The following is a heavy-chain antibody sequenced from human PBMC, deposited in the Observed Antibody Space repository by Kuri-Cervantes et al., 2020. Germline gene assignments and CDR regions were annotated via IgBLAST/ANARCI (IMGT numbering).Heavy chain of an antibody. CDR1: GYTFTNYG. V-gene: IGHV1-18*01. J-gene: IGHJ4*02. CDR2: ISAYDGDT. D-gene: IGHD3-22*01. Sequence: ASVKVSCKASGYTFTNYGISWVRQVPGQGLEWMGWISAYDGDTNFAQKLQGRVTMTTDTSTRTAYMELRSLKSDDTAVCYCAKDFVYYDYSAIWESWGQGTLVTVSS. CDR3: AKDFVYYDYSAIWES.